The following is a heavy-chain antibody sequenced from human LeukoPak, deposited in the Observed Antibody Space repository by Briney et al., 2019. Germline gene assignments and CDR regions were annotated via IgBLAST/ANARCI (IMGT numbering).Heavy chain of an antibody. D-gene: IGHD3-22*01. CDR3: ARDLSPDRRFYDSSGALDY. CDR2: INPSGGST. Sequence: ASVKVSCKASGYTFTSYYMHWVRQAPGQGLEWMGIINPSGGSTSYAQKFQGRVTMTRDTSTSTVYMELSSLRSEDTAVYYCARDLSPDRRFYDSSGALDYWGQGTLVTVSS. J-gene: IGHJ4*02. CDR1: GYTFTSYY. V-gene: IGHV1-46*01.